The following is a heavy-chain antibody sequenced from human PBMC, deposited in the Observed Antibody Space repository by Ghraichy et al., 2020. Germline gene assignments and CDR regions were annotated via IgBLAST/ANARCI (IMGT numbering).Heavy chain of an antibody. J-gene: IGHJ3*02. Sequence: GGSLRLSCAASGFTFSSYWMSWVRQAPGKGLEWVANIKQDGSEKYYVDSVKGRFTISRDNAKNSLYLQMNSLRAEDTAVYYCARDRGYYDSSGNDAFDIWGQGTMVTVSS. CDR1: GFTFSSYW. CDR2: IKQDGSEK. V-gene: IGHV3-7*01. D-gene: IGHD3-22*01. CDR3: ARDRGYYDSSGNDAFDI.